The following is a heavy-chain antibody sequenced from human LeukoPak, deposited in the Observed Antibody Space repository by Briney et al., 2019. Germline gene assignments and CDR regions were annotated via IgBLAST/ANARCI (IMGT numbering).Heavy chain of an antibody. Sequence: GGSLRLSCAASGFTFSTYEMNWVRQAPGKGLEWVSYISSSGSTIYYADSVKGRFTISRDNSKNTLYLQMSSLRADDTAVYYCVKAQLGGTFDYWGQGALVTVSS. J-gene: IGHJ4*02. D-gene: IGHD1-26*01. CDR3: VKAQLGGTFDY. CDR1: GFTFSTYE. V-gene: IGHV3-48*03. CDR2: ISSSGSTI.